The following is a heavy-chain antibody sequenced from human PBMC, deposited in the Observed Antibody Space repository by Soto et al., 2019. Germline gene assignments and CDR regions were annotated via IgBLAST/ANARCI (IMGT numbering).Heavy chain of an antibody. D-gene: IGHD6-19*01. CDR3: ARDSNDWYGLDY. J-gene: IGHJ4*02. V-gene: IGHV2-5*02. CDR1: GFSLTTSGVG. Sequence: QITLKESGPTLVKRTQTLTLTCTFSGFSLTTSGVGVGWSRQPPGKALEWLALIYWDDDKRYTPSLKSRLTITKDTSINQVVLTMTNMDPVDTGTYYCARDSNDWYGLDYWGQGTLVTVSS. CDR2: IYWDDDK.